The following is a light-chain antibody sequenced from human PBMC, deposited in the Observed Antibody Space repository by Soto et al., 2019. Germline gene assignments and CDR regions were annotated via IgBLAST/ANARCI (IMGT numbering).Light chain of an antibody. J-gene: IGKJ4*01. V-gene: IGKV3-20*01. CDR2: GAS. Sequence: EIMLTQSPGTLSLSPGERATLSCRASQSVSSSYLAWYQQKPGQAPRLLIYGASSRATGIPDRFSGSGSGTDFTLTISRLEPEDYAVYYSEQYSSSALTFGGGTKV. CDR3: EQYSSSALT. CDR1: QSVSSSY.